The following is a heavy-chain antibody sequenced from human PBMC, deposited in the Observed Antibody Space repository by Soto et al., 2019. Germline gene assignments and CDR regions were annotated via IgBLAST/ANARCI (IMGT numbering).Heavy chain of an antibody. V-gene: IGHV5-51*01. D-gene: IGHD2-15*01. CDR1: GYNFNNYW. Sequence: PGESLKISCKGSGYNFNNYWIGWVRQMPGKGLEWMGIIYPGDSDTAYSPSFRGHVTISADNSINTAYLQWSSLKASDTAMYYCARLDQVGRTTETNLDFWGQGTVVTVSS. J-gene: IGHJ4*02. CDR2: IYPGDSDT. CDR3: ARLDQVGRTTETNLDF.